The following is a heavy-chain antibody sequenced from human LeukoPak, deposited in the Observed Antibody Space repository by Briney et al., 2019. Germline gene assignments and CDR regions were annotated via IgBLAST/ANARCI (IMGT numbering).Heavy chain of an antibody. CDR3: AREYDGFLGRD. D-gene: IGHD3-3*01. Sequence: GGSLRLSCAASGFTVSSNYMSWVRQAPGKGLEWVSVIYSGGSTYYADSVKGRFTISRDNSKNTLYLQMNNLRAEDTAVYYCAREYDGFLGRDWGQGTLVTVSS. J-gene: IGHJ4*02. CDR2: IYSGGST. V-gene: IGHV3-53*01. CDR1: GFTVSSNY.